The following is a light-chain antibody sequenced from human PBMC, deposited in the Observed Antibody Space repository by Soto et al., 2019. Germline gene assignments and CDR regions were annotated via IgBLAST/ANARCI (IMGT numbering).Light chain of an antibody. Sequence: QSVLTQSPSVSGAPGQRVTISCTGSSSNIGTGSDVRWYQHLPGAAPRLLLYGNNNRPSGVPDRISGSKSGTSASLAITGLLAEDEADYYCQSFDSSLSAYVFGPGTKVTVL. J-gene: IGLJ1*01. CDR3: QSFDSSLSAYV. CDR2: GNN. V-gene: IGLV1-40*01. CDR1: SSNIGTGSD.